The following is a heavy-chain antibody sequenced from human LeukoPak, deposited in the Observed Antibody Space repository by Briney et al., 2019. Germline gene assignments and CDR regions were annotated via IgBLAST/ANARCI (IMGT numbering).Heavy chain of an antibody. CDR2: INPSGGST. CDR1: GYTFTSYY. D-gene: IGHD3-22*01. V-gene: IGHV1-46*01. CDR3: ARESAGYYYDSSGYLGLDP. Sequence: ASVKVSRKASGYTFTSYYMHWVRQAPGQGLEWMGIINPSGGSTSYAQKFQGRVTMTRDTSTSTVYMELSSLRSEDTAVYYCARESAGYYYDSSGYLGLDPWGQGTLVTVSS. J-gene: IGHJ5*02.